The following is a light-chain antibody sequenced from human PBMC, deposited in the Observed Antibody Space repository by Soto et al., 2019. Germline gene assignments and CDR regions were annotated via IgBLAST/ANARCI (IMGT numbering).Light chain of an antibody. J-gene: IGKJ4*01. CDR3: QQADISQLP. CDR1: QPLGAW. CDR2: ATS. V-gene: IGKV1-12*01. Sequence: DIQMTQFPSSVSASVGDRVTITCRASQPLGAWLAWYQQKPGKAPKLLIYATSTLETGVPSRFSGSGSGTQFTLTISSLQPEDFATYYCQQADISQLPFDGGTRVEIK.